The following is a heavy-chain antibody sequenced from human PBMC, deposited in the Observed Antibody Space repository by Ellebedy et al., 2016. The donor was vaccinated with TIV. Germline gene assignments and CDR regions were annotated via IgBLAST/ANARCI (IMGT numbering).Heavy chain of an antibody. CDR3: ARGADYGDYYFDF. CDR2: TFHSGNT. CDR1: GGSISNDNYF. D-gene: IGHD4-17*01. V-gene: IGHV4-31*03. Sequence: SETLSLTXTVSGGSISNDNYFWSWIRQHPGKGLEWIGYTFHSGNTYYNPSLQSRATISADTSKNQFSLRLSSVTAADTAVYYCARGADYGDYYFDFWGQGTLVTVSS. J-gene: IGHJ4*02.